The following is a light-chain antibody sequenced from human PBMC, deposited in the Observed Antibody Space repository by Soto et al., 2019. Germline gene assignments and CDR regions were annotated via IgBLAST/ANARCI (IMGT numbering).Light chain of an antibody. V-gene: IGKV4-1*01. J-gene: IGKJ5*01. CDR1: HSRLYTPNNKNY. CDR2: WAS. Sequence: DIVMTQAPYALSLSLGAMSTSSFSASHSRLYTPNNKNYLAWYQQKPGQPPKLLIVWASTRASGVPDRFSGSGSGTDFTLSIGSLQAEDVAVYYCQQYYHAPITFGQGTRLEIK. CDR3: QQYYHAPIT.